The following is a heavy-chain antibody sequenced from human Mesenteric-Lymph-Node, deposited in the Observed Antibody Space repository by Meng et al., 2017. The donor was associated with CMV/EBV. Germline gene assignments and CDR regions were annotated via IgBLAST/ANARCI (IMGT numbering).Heavy chain of an antibody. CDR1: GFTFSNFA. V-gene: IGHV3-23*01. CDR2: ITASGGST. CDR3: ANEYTFDY. Sequence: GESLKISCAASGFTFSNFAMSWVRQAPGKGLEWVSPITASGGSTYYADSVKGRFTISRDNSKNTLYLQMNRLRAEDTAVYYCANEYTFDYWGQGTLVTVSS. J-gene: IGHJ4*02. D-gene: IGHD1-1*01.